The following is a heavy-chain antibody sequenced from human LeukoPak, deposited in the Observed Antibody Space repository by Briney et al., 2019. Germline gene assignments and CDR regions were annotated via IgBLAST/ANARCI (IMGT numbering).Heavy chain of an antibody. CDR1: GFTFSSYG. V-gene: IGHV3-30*02. CDR2: IRYDGSNK. CDR3: AKVWGRYNWFDP. Sequence: PGGSLRLSCAASGFTFSSYGMHWVRQAPGKGLEGVAFIRYDGSNKYYADSVKGRFTISRDNSKNTLYLQMNSLRAEDTGVYYCAKVWGRYNWFDPWGQGTLVTVSS. J-gene: IGHJ5*02. D-gene: IGHD1-26*01.